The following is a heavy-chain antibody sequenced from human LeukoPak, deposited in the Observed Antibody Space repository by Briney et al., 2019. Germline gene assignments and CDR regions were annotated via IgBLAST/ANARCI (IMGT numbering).Heavy chain of an antibody. Sequence: SSETLSLTCTVSGGSISSSSYYWGWICQPPGKGLEWIGSIYYSGSTYYNPSLKSRVTISVDTSKNQFSLKLSSVTAADTAVYYCAREGGGPLVAYSSGWYSPFDYWGQGTLVTVSS. CDR2: IYYSGST. J-gene: IGHJ4*02. D-gene: IGHD6-19*01. CDR1: GGSISSSSYY. CDR3: AREGGGPLVAYSSGWYSPFDY. V-gene: IGHV4-39*07.